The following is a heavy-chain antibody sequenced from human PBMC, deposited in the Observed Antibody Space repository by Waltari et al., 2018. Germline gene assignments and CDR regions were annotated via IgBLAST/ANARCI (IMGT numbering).Heavy chain of an antibody. V-gene: IGHV3-7*01. CDR3: ARDFIGGHSDSFDI. Sequence: EVQLVESGGGLVQPGGSLRLSCAASGFSLSNYWMSWVRQAPGNGREWVGNIRRDGVTQYYADSVRGRFTISKDNAKNSLFLQMDNLRVEDTAVYYCARDFIGGHSDSFDIWGQGTMVTVSS. CDR1: GFSLSNYW. J-gene: IGHJ3*02. CDR2: IRRDGVTQ. D-gene: IGHD3-10*01.